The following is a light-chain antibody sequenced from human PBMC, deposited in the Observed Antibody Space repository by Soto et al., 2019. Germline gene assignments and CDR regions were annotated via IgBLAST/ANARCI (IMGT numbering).Light chain of an antibody. CDR1: SSDVGGYDY. J-gene: IGLJ1*01. V-gene: IGLV2-14*01. CDR3: TSYTSSSTYV. Sequence: QSALTQPASVSGSPGQSITVSCTGTSSDVGGYDYVSWYQQHPGNAPKLLISDVTNRPSGVSNRFSGSKSGNTASLTISGLHTEDEAAYYCTSYTSSSTYVFGTGTKLTVL. CDR2: DVT.